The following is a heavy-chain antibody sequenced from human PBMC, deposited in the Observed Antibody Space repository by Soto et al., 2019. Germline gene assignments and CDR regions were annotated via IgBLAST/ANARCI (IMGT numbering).Heavy chain of an antibody. CDR2: INPNSGGT. CDR1: GYTFTGYY. D-gene: IGHD3-22*01. Sequence: ASVQVSCKASGYTFTGYYMHWVRQAPGQGLEWMGWINPNSGGTNYAQKFQGWVTMTRDTSISTAYMELSRLRSDDTAVYYCARAGEGYPNYYDSSGAYNWFDPWGQGTLVTVSS. V-gene: IGHV1-2*04. CDR3: ARAGEGYPNYYDSSGAYNWFDP. J-gene: IGHJ5*02.